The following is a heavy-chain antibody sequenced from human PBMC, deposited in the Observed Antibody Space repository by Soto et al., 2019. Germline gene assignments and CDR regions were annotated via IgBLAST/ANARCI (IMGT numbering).Heavy chain of an antibody. CDR2: INTDGPTT. CDR3: AKDLSWGQCDY. D-gene: IGHD3-16*01. CDR1: GFTFSNYW. Sequence: EVQLVESGGGLVQPGGSLRLSCAGSGFTFSNYWMHWVRQDPEKGLVWVSTINTDGPTTQYADSVKGRFTVTRDNAKNTLYLQMNSLRVEDTAVHFCAKDLSWGQCDYWGQGTLVTVSS. V-gene: IGHV3-74*03. J-gene: IGHJ4*02.